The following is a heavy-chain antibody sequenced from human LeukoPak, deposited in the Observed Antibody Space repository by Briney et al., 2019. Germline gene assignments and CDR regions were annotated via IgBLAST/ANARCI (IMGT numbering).Heavy chain of an antibody. CDR2: INHSGST. Sequence: PSETLSLTCAVYGGSFSGYYWSWIRQPPGKGLEWIGEINHSGSTNYNPSLKSRVTISVDTSKNQFSLKLSSVTAADTAVYYCARGLNDFWSGYYSHYFDYWGQGTLVTVSS. D-gene: IGHD3-3*01. CDR3: ARGLNDFWSGYYSHYFDY. J-gene: IGHJ4*02. V-gene: IGHV4-34*01. CDR1: GGSFSGYY.